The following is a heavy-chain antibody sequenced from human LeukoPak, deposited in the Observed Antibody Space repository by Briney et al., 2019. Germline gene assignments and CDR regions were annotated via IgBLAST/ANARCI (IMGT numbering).Heavy chain of an antibody. Sequence: GGSLRLSCAASGFTFSSYWMSWVRQAPGKGLEWAANIKRDGSEKYYVDSVKGRFTISRDNAKNSLYLQMNSLRAEDTAVYYCARDRLGGSEDYWGQGTLVTVSS. D-gene: IGHD3-16*01. CDR1: GFTFSSYW. J-gene: IGHJ4*02. CDR3: ARDRLGGSEDY. V-gene: IGHV3-7*01. CDR2: IKRDGSEK.